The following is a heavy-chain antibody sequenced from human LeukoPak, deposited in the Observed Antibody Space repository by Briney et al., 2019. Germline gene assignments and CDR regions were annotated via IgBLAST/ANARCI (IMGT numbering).Heavy chain of an antibody. CDR3: AKGPGYSYGHHFDY. J-gene: IGHJ4*02. V-gene: IGHV3-30*02. CDR1: GFTFSSYG. CDR2: IRYDGSNK. D-gene: IGHD5-18*01. Sequence: PGGSLRLSCAASGFTFSSYGMHWVRQAPGKGLEWAAFIRYDGSNKYYADSVKGRFTISRDNSKNTLYLQMNSLRAEDTAVYYCAKGPGYSYGHHFDYWGQGTLVTVSS.